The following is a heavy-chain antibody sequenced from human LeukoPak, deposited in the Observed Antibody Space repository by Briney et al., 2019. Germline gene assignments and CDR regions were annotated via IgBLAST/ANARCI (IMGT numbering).Heavy chain of an antibody. V-gene: IGHV1-8*01. CDR1: GYTFTSYD. Sequence: ASVNVSCKASGYTFTSYDINWVRQATGQGLEWMGWMNPNSGNTGYAQKFQGRVTMTRNTSISTAYMELSSLRSEDTAVYYCARSPGERLLWTYYYYGMDVWGQGTTVTVSS. J-gene: IGHJ6*02. CDR3: ARSPGERLLWTYYYYGMDV. CDR2: MNPNSGNT. D-gene: IGHD3-3*01.